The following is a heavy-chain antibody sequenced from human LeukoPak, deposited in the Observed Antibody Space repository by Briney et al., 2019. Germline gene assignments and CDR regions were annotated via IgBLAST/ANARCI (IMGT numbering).Heavy chain of an antibody. D-gene: IGHD3-22*01. J-gene: IGHJ4*02. CDR2: KNPNSGNT. CDR1: GYTFTSYD. CDR3: ARYAYYDSSGYVDY. V-gene: IGHV1-8*03. Sequence: ASVKVSCKASGYTFTSYDINWVRQATGQGLEWMGWKNPNSGNTGYAQKFQGRVTITRNTSISTAYMELSSLRSEDTAVYYCARYAYYDSSGYVDYWGQGTLVTVSS.